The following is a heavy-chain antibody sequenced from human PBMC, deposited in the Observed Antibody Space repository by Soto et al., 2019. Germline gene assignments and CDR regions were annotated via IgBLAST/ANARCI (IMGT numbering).Heavy chain of an antibody. D-gene: IGHD6-19*01. V-gene: IGHV4-39*01. CDR1: GGSISSSSYY. CDR2: IYYSGST. J-gene: IGHJ4*02. Sequence: SETLSLTCTVSGGSISSSSYYWGWIRQPPGKGLEWIGSIYYSGSTYYNPSLKSRVTISVDTSKKQFSLKLSSVTAADTAVYCCAMYSSGWPTDYWGKGTLDTVSS. CDR3: AMYSSGWPTDY.